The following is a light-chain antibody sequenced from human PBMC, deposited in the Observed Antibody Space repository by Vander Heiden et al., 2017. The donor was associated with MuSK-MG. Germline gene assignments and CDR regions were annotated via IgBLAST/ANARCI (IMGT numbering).Light chain of an antibody. J-gene: IGKJ4*02. CDR1: PGINNY. V-gene: IGKV1-27*01. Sequence: DLQITHSPPSLCACVGDRVTITCLASPGINNYLACYQPKPGKFPKLLIYAASTLQSGVPSRFSGSGSGTDFTLTIISLQPEDVATYYCQNYYTPRRTFGEGTKVEIK. CDR2: AAS. CDR3: QNYYTPRRT.